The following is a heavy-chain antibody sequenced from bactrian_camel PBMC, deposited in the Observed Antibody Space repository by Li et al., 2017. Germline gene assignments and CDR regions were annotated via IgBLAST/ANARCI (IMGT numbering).Heavy chain of an antibody. D-gene: IGHD3*01. J-gene: IGHJ4*01. V-gene: IGHV3S57*01. CDR2: ISSDGTI. CDR3: AASNRTCIFQSAVRY. Sequence: HVQLVESGGGSVQAGGSLRLSCARSGYMSSSCGMAWYREVPGKERELVSHISSDGTIKFYADFVKGRFTISQDNAKTTLYLQMISLKPEDTAMYYRAASNRTCIFQSAVRYWGQGTQVTVS. CDR1: GYMSSSCG.